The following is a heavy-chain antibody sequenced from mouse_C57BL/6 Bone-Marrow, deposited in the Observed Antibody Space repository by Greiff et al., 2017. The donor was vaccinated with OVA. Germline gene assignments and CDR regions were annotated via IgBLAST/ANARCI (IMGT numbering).Heavy chain of an antibody. J-gene: IGHJ3*01. CDR3: GDDYDGAY. CDR1: GFNIKNTY. D-gene: IGHD2-4*01. V-gene: IGHV14-3*01. Sequence: VQLQQSVAELVRPGASVKLSCTASGFNIKNTYMHWVKQRPEPGLEWIGRIDTANGNTKYAPKFPGTATITADTSSNTAYLQLSSLTSEDTAIYYCGDDYDGAYWGQGTLVTVSA. CDR2: IDTANGNT.